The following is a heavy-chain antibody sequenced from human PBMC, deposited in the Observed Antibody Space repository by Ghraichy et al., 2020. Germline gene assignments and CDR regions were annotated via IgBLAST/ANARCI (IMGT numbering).Heavy chain of an antibody. Sequence: ASVKVSCKVSGYTLTELSMHWVRQAPGKGLEWMGGFDPEDGETIYAQKFQGRVTMTEDTSTDTAYMELSSLRSEDTAVYYCATMFSGYSSGWLTKLPDYWGQGTLVTVSS. CDR3: ATMFSGYSSGWLTKLPDY. CDR2: FDPEDGET. D-gene: IGHD6-19*01. CDR1: GYTLTELS. J-gene: IGHJ4*02. V-gene: IGHV1-24*01.